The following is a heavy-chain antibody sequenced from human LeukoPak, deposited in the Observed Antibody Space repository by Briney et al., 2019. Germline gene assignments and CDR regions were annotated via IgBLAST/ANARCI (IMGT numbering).Heavy chain of an antibody. CDR1: GFIFSGYA. D-gene: IGHD4-17*01. Sequence: GGSLRLSCAASGFIFSGYAMHWVRQAPGKGLEWVAVISYDGSNKYYEDSVKGRFTISRDNSKNTLYLQMNSLRAEDTAVYYCARDSRGDGDYGYWGQGTLVTVSS. CDR2: ISYDGSNK. V-gene: IGHV3-30-3*01. J-gene: IGHJ4*02. CDR3: ARDSRGDGDYGY.